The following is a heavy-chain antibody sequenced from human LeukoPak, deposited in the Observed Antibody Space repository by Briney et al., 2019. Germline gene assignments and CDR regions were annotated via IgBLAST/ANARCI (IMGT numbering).Heavy chain of an antibody. CDR2: IIPIFGTA. Sequence: SVKVSCKASGGTFSSYAISWVRQAPGQGLEWMGGIIPIFGTANYARKFQGRVTITADKSTSTAYMELSSLRSEDTAVYYCARDSLPPAYCGGDCPMFDYWGQGTLVTVSS. CDR3: ARDSLPPAYCGGDCPMFDY. V-gene: IGHV1-69*06. CDR1: GGTFSSYA. D-gene: IGHD2-21*02. J-gene: IGHJ4*02.